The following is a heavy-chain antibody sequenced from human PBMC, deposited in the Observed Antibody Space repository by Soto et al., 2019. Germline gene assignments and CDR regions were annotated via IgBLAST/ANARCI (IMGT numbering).Heavy chain of an antibody. V-gene: IGHV4-31*03. D-gene: IGHD3-22*01. CDR1: GGSISSGRYY. Sequence: QVQLQESGPGLVKPSQPLSLTCTVSGGSISSGRYYWSWIRQHPRKGLEWIGYIYYSGSTYYNPTLKRRLTISVATSKIPFSLKPSSVTAADTAVYYCARDCRVRDGYYEYNGFDPWGQGTLVTVSS. CDR2: IYYSGST. J-gene: IGHJ5*02. CDR3: ARDCRVRDGYYEYNGFDP.